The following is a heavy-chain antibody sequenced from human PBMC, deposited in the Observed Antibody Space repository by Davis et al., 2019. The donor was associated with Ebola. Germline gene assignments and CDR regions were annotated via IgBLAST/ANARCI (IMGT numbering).Heavy chain of an antibody. J-gene: IGHJ4*02. CDR2: IIPILGIA. CDR1: GGTFSSYT. V-gene: IGHV1-69*02. Sequence: SVKVSCKASGGTFSSYTISWVRQAPGQGLEWMGRIIPILGIANYAQKFQGRVTITTDTSASTVYLDLTSLRSGDTAVFYCARATFAYNSGWYADYWGPGSLVTVSS. D-gene: IGHD6-19*01. CDR3: ARATFAYNSGWYADY.